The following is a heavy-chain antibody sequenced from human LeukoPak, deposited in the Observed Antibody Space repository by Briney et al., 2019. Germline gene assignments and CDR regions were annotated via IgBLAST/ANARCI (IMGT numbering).Heavy chain of an antibody. CDR2: IKQDGSEK. J-gene: IGHJ5*02. CDR1: GFSFDDYA. D-gene: IGHD2-2*01. CDR3: ARALPAAKSYNWFDP. Sequence: PGGSLRLSCAASGFSFDDYAMHRVRHAPGKGLEWVANIKQDGSEKYYVDSVKGRFTISRDNAKNSLYLQMNSLRAEDTAVYYCARALPAAKSYNWFDPWGQGTLVTVSS. V-gene: IGHV3-7*01.